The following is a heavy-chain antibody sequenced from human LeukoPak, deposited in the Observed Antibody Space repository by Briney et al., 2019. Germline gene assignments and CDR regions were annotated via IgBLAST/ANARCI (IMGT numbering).Heavy chain of an antibody. J-gene: IGHJ3*02. V-gene: IGHV4-39*07. CDR2: ISYSGGT. CDR1: GGSISSSDFY. Sequence: PSETLSLTCTVSGGSISSSDFYWGWIRQPPGKGLEWIGVISYSGGTSYNPSLKSRVTISVDTSKNQFSLKLSSVTAADTAVYYCARGKGDCGGDCYSTDDAFDIWGQGTMVTVSS. D-gene: IGHD2-21*02. CDR3: ARGKGDCGGDCYSTDDAFDI.